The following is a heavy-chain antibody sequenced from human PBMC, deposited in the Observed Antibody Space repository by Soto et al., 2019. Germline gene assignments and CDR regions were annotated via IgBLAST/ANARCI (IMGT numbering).Heavy chain of an antibody. Sequence: PSETLSLTCTVSGGSISSYYWSWIRQPAGKGLEWIGYIYHSGSTYYNPSLKSRVTISVDRSKNQFSLKLSSVTAADTAVYYCAREVVPGYYFDYWGQGTLVTVSS. J-gene: IGHJ4*02. CDR2: IYHSGST. D-gene: IGHD2-2*01. CDR1: GGSISSYY. CDR3: AREVVPGYYFDY. V-gene: IGHV4-59*12.